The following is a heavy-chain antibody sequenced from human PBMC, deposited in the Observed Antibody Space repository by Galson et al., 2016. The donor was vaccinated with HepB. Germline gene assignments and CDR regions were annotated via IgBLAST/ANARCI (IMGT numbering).Heavy chain of an antibody. J-gene: IGHJ4*02. Sequence: CAISGDSVSDVGAAWNWIRQSPSRGLEWLGMTKYRSKWYFDYGASVKSRMTMSADTSKNQLSLQLNSVTPEDTAVYYCAKGSLEGGFDYWGQGSLVTVSS. D-gene: IGHD1-1*01. CDR1: GDSVSDVGAA. V-gene: IGHV6-1*01. CDR3: AKGSLEGGFDY. CDR2: TKYRSKWYF.